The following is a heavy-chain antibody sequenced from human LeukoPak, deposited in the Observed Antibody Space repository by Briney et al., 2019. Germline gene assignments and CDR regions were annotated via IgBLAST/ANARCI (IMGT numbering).Heavy chain of an antibody. V-gene: IGHV3-23*01. CDR3: AKDKGAVTGTFDY. CDR2: LTGGGGGT. Sequence: PGGSLRLFCAASGFTFSTYAMRWVRQAPGKGLEWVSGLTGGGGGTSYAHSVKGRFTISRDNSKNTLYLQMNSLRAEDTAVYYCAKDKGAVTGTFDYWGQGTLVTVSS. CDR1: GFTFSTYA. J-gene: IGHJ4*02. D-gene: IGHD1-14*01.